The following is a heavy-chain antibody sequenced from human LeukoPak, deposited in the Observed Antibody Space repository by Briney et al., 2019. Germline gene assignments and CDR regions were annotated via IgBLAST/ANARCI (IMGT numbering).Heavy chain of an antibody. V-gene: IGHV4-59*08. D-gene: IGHD6-13*01. CDR1: GGSMSNYY. Sequence: KPSETLSLTCTVSGGSMSNYYWSWIRQPPGKGLEWIGYIFYSGRDDYNPSLKSRVTISVDTSRNHFSLKLSSVTAADTAVYYCARNLAVGSSSWLDVFDIWGQGTMVTVSS. J-gene: IGHJ3*02. CDR3: ARNLAVGSSSWLDVFDI. CDR2: IFYSGRD.